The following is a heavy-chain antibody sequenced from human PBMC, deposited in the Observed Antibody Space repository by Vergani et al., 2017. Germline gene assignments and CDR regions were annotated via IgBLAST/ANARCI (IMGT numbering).Heavy chain of an antibody. CDR1: GGSISSYY. Sequence: QVQLQESGPGLVKPSETLSLTCTVSGGSISSYYWSWIRPPPGKGLEWFGYIYYSGSTNYNPSLKSRVTISVDTSKNQFSLKLSSVTAADTAVYYCAKTTLLWFGELPYYFDYWGQGTLVTVSS. J-gene: IGHJ4*02. D-gene: IGHD3-10*01. CDR3: AKTTLLWFGELPYYFDY. CDR2: IYYSGST. V-gene: IGHV4-59*01.